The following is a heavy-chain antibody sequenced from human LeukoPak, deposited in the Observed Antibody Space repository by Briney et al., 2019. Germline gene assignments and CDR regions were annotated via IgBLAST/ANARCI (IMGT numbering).Heavy chain of an antibody. V-gene: IGHV3-7*01. CDR1: GFTFSSYW. CDR3: ARSYYYGSGVFDY. Sequence: GGSLRLSCAASGFTFSSYWMSWVRQAPGKGLEWVANIKQDGSEKYYVDSVKGRFTISGDNAMNSLYLQMNSLRAEDTAVYYCARSYYYGSGVFDYWGQGTLVTVSS. D-gene: IGHD3-10*01. CDR2: IKQDGSEK. J-gene: IGHJ4*02.